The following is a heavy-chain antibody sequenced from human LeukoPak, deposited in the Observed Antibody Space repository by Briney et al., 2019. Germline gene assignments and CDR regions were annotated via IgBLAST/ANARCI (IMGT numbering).Heavy chain of an antibody. Sequence: GGSLRLSCAASGFPFSTCAMSWVRQAPGKGLEWVSGIGASGVETRYVDSVKGRFIISRDNAKNSLYLQMNSLRAEDTAVYYCAKGKDSVAGATNDYWGQGTLVTVSS. CDR1: GFPFSTCA. D-gene: IGHD6-19*01. CDR2: IGASGVET. V-gene: IGHV3-23*01. CDR3: AKGKDSVAGATNDY. J-gene: IGHJ4*02.